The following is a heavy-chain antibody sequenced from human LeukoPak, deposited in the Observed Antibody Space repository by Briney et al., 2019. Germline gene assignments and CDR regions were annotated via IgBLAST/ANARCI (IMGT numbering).Heavy chain of an antibody. CDR2: IYYSGST. Sequence: SETLSLTCTVSGGSISSYYWSWIRQPPGKGLEWIGYIYYSGSTNYNPSLKSRVTISVDTSKNQFSLKLSSVTAADTAVYYCARGDFWSGYYSSYYYYGMDVWGQGTTVTVSS. CDR1: GGSISSYY. J-gene: IGHJ6*02. V-gene: IGHV4-59*01. CDR3: ARGDFWSGYYSSYYYYGMDV. D-gene: IGHD3-3*01.